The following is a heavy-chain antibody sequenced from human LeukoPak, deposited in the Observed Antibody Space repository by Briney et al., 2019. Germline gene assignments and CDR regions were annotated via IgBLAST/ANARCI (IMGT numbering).Heavy chain of an antibody. J-gene: IGHJ3*02. Sequence: PWGSLRLSCAASGFTFSSYAMSWVRQAPGKGLEWVSAISGSGGSTYYADSVKGRFTISRDNSKNTLYLQMNSLRAEDTAVYYCAKDKYYYDSSGYPSRDAFDIWGQGTMVTVSS. V-gene: IGHV3-23*01. CDR1: GFTFSSYA. D-gene: IGHD3-22*01. CDR2: ISGSGGST. CDR3: AKDKYYYDSSGYPSRDAFDI.